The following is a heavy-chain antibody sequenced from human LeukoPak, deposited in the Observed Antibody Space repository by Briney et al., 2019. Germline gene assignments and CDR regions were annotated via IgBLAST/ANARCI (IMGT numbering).Heavy chain of an antibody. CDR3: ARAIAAAGTMTSFDY. V-gene: IGHV4-34*01. CDR1: GGSFSGYY. D-gene: IGHD6-13*01. J-gene: IGHJ4*02. Sequence: TTSETLSLTCAVYGGSFSGYYWSWIRQPPGKGLEWIGSIYYSGSTYYKPSLKSRVTISVDTSKNQFSLKLSSVTAADTAVYYCARAIAAAGTMTSFDYWGQGTLVTVSS. CDR2: IYYSGST.